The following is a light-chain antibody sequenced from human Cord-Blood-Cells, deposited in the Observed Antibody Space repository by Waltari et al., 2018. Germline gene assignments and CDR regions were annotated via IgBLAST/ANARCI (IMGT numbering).Light chain of an antibody. J-gene: IGLJ3*02. CDR2: EGS. CDR3: CSYAGSSTWV. Sequence: QSALTQPASVSGSPGQSITISCTGTSSDVGSYNLVSWYQQHPGKAPKLMIYEGSKRPSGVSNRFSGSKSGNTASLTISGLQAEDEAYYCCCSYAGSSTWVFGGGTKLTVL. CDR1: SSDVGSYNL. V-gene: IGLV2-23*01.